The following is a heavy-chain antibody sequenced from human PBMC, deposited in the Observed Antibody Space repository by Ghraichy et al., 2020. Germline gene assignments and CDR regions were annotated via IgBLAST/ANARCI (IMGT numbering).Heavy chain of an antibody. CDR1: GGSISSYY. CDR3: ARIPSDSSGWYGYYGMDV. Sequence: SQTLSLTCTVSGGSISSYYWSWIRQPPGKGLEWIGYIYYSGSTNYNPSLKSRVTISVDTSKNQFSLKLSSVTAADTAVYYCARIPSDSSGWYGYYGMDVWGQGTTITVSS. D-gene: IGHD6-19*01. CDR2: IYYSGST. J-gene: IGHJ6*02. V-gene: IGHV4-59*01.